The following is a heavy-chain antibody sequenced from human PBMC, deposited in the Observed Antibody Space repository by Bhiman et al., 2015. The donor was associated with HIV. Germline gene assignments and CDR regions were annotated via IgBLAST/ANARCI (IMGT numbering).Heavy chain of an antibody. J-gene: IGHJ2*01. Sequence: QMQLVESGGGVVQPGTSLRLSCEGSSIVFSSYGMHWVRQAPGKGLEWLAIIWYDGSKRFYADSVKGRFTISRDNSKHKVYLDMSDLRAEDTAMYFCAKADTVFGVIINYWDPEFWGLAPRSLSPQ. D-gene: IGHD3-16*02. CDR2: IWYDGSKR. CDR3: AKADTVFGVIINYWDPEF. CDR1: SIVFSSYG. V-gene: IGHV3-33*06.